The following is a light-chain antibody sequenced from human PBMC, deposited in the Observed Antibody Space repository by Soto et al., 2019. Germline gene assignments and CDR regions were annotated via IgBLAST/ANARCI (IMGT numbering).Light chain of an antibody. CDR1: QSVSSN. Sequence: EIVMTQSPATLSVSPGERATLSCRASQSVSSNLAWYQQKPGQAPRLLIYGASTRATGIPARFSGSGFGTEFTLTISSLQSEDFAVYSCQQYNNWPLTFGG. CDR3: QQYNNWPLT. V-gene: IGKV3-15*01. CDR2: GAS. J-gene: IGKJ4*01.